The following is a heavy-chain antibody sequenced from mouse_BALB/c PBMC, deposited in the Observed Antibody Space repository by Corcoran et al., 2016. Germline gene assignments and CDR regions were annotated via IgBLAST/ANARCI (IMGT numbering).Heavy chain of an antibody. D-gene: IGHD2-1*01. V-gene: IGHV3-6*02. CDR1: GYSITSGYY. CDR3: AREGNYYYAMDY. CDR2: RSYDGSN. J-gene: IGHJ4*01. Sequence: DVQLQESGPGLVKPSQSLSLTCSVTGYSITSGYYWNWIRQFPGNKLEWMGYRSYDGSNNYNPSLKNRISITRDTSKNQFFLKLKSVTTEDTATYYCAREGNYYYAMDYWGQGTAVTVSS.